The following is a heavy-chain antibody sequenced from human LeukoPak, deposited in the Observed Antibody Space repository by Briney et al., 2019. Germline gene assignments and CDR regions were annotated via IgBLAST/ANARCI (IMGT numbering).Heavy chain of an antibody. V-gene: IGHV3-30*18. CDR2: ISYDGSNK. D-gene: IGHD2-2*01. CDR3: AKDRVPAAFVYYYGMDV. J-gene: IGHJ6*02. Sequence: GGSLRLSCAASGFTFSSYGMHWVRQAPGKGLEWVAVISYDGSNKYYADSVKGRFTISRDNSKNTLYLQMNSLRAEDTAVYYCAKDRVPAAFVYYYGMDVWGQGTTVTVSS. CDR1: GFTFSSYG.